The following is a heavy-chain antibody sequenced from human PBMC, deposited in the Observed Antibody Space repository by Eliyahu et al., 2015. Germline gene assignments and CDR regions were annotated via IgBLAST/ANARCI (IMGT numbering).Heavy chain of an antibody. CDR1: GFSIRTSGMX. J-gene: IGHJ4*02. D-gene: IGHD3-10*01. CDR3: AHRRYFGSGSYLEH. Sequence: QITLKESGPTLVKPTQTLTLTCTFSGFSIRTSGMXLGWIRQSPGKALEWLALIYWDDDKRYTPSLKSRLTITKDSSKHQVVLTMINLDPVDTGTYYCAHRRYFGSGSYLEHWGPGIAVTVSS. V-gene: IGHV2-5*02. CDR2: IYWDDDK.